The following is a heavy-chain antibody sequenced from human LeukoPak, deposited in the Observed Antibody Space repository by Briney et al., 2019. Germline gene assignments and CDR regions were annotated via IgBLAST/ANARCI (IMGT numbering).Heavy chain of an antibody. CDR2: IYCSGST. J-gene: IGHJ4*02. V-gene: IGHV4-39*01. D-gene: IGHD1-26*01. CDR3: ARHRHSGSYLFDY. Sequence: PSETLSLTCTVSGGSISSSSYYWGWIRQPPGKGLEWIGSIYCSGSTYYNPSLKSRVTISVDTSKNQFSLKLSSVTAADTAVYYCARHRHSGSYLFDYWGQGTLVTVSS. CDR1: GGSISSSSYY.